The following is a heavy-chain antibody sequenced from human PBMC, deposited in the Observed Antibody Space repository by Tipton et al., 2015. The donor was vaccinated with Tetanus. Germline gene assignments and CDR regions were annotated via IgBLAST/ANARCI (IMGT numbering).Heavy chain of an antibody. J-gene: IGHJ4*02. CDR1: GYTFTSYG. V-gene: IGHV1-18*01. Sequence: QSGPEVKKPGASVKVSCKASGYTFTSYGISWVRQAPGQGLEWMGWISAYDGNTNYAQKLQGRVTMTTDTSTSTAYMELRSLRSDDTAVYYCARDPPPIYSGSDGGDYWGQGTLGPVSS. D-gene: IGHD1-26*01. CDR3: ARDPPPIYSGSDGGDY. CDR2: ISAYDGNT.